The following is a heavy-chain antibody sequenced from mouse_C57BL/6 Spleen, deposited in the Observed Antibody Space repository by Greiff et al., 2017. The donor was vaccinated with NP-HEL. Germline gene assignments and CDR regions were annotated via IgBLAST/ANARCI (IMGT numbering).Heavy chain of an antibody. CDR3: ARRGYSRYVWFAD. CDR1: GYSFTDYN. J-gene: IGHJ3*01. D-gene: IGHD2-14*01. CDR2: FNPNCGTT. V-gene: IGHV1-39*01. Sequence: VQLQQSGPELVKPGASVKISCKASGYSFTDYNMNWVKQSNGKSLEWIGVFNPNCGTTSYNQKFKGKATLTVDQSSSTVYMHLNSLTSEDSASYYCARRGYSRYVWFADWGQGTLVTVAA.